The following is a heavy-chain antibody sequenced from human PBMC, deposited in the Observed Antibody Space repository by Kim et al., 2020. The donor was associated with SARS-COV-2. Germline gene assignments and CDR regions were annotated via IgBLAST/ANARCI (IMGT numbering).Heavy chain of an antibody. CDR3: ARGGDPDTFGGVNYYYYYGMDV. Sequence: ASVKVSCKASGYTFTSYGISWVRQAPGQGLEWMGWISAYNGNTNYAQKLQGRVTMTTDTSTSTAYMELRSLRSDDTAVYYCARGGDPDTFGGVNYYYYYGMDVWGQGTTVTVSS. D-gene: IGHD3-16*01. CDR2: ISAYNGNT. V-gene: IGHV1-18*01. CDR1: GYTFTSYG. J-gene: IGHJ6*02.